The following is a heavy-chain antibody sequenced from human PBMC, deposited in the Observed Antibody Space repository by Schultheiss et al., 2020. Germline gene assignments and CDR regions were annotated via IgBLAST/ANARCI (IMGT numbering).Heavy chain of an antibody. J-gene: IGHJ4*02. Sequence: SETLSLTCAVYGGSFSGYYWSWIRQPPGKGLEWIGYIYYSGSTYYNPSLKSRVTISVDTSKNQFSLKLSSVTAADTAVYYCASFVWFGELYYWGQGTLVTVSS. CDR1: GGSFSGYY. CDR3: ASFVWFGELYY. V-gene: IGHV4-34*09. D-gene: IGHD3-10*01. CDR2: IYYSGST.